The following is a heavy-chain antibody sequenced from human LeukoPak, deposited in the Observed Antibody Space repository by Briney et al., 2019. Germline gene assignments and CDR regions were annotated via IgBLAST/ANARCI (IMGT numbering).Heavy chain of an antibody. CDR1: EFTFSTFG. V-gene: IGHV3-30*18. D-gene: IGHD3-16*01. CDR3: AKGSPMITLPARWFDP. J-gene: IGHJ5*02. Sequence: GGSLRLPCVASEFTFSTFGMHWVRQAPGKGLEWVAVISYDGSKTYYAESVKGRFTISRDNSKNTLYLQMNSLRAEDTAVYHCAKGSPMITLPARWFDPWGQGTLVTVST. CDR2: ISYDGSKT.